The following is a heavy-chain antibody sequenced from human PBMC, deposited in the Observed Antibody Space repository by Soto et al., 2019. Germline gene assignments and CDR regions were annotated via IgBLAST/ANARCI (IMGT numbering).Heavy chain of an antibody. Sequence: PGGSLRLSCAASGFTFSSYGMHWVRQAPGKGLEWVAVIWYDGSNKYYADSVKGRFTISRDNSKNTLYLQMNSLRAEDKAVYYCASDPASHYDFWSGYRRHDYYYGMDVWGQGTTVTVS. D-gene: IGHD3-3*01. CDR2: IWYDGSNK. CDR1: GFTFSSYG. V-gene: IGHV3-33*01. CDR3: ASDPASHYDFWSGYRRHDYYYGMDV. J-gene: IGHJ6*02.